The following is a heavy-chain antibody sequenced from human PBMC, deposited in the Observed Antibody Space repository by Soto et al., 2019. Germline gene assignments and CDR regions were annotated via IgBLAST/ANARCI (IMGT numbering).Heavy chain of an antibody. CDR1: GCTFTSSA. CDR3: GINYYDSSGYPSPDY. V-gene: IGHV1-69*06. D-gene: IGHD3-22*01. J-gene: IGHJ4*02. Sequence: APSAKVSCKASGCTFTSSAISWVRQAPGQGLEWMGGIIPIFGTANYAQKFQGRVTITADKSTSTAYMELSSLRSEDTAVYYCGINYYDSSGYPSPDYWGQGILVTVSS. CDR2: IIPIFGTA.